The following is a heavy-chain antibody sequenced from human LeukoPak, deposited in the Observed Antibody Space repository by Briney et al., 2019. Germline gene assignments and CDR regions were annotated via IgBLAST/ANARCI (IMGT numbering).Heavy chain of an antibody. CDR3: ARGQTTVTN. J-gene: IGHJ4*02. CDR1: GFTFSSYW. CDR2: IKQDGSEK. V-gene: IGHV3-7*03. D-gene: IGHD4-17*01. Sequence: GGSLSLSCAASGFTFSSYWLSWVRQAPGKGLEWVANIKQDGSEKYYVDSVKGRFTISRDNAKNSLDLQMNSLRAEDTAVYFCARGQTTVTNWGQGTLVTASS.